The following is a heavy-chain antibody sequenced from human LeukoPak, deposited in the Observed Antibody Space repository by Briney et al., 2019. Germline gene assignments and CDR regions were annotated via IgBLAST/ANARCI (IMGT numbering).Heavy chain of an antibody. J-gene: IGHJ4*02. CDR2: ISYDGSNK. CDR3: ARAAGWLRTGGYYFDY. V-gene: IGHV3-30-3*01. Sequence: GRSLRLSCAASGFTFSSYAMHWVRQAPGKGLEWVAVISYDGSNKYYADSVKGRFTISRDNSKNTLYLQMNSLRAEDTAVYYCARAAGWLRTGGYYFDYWGQGTLVTASS. CDR1: GFTFSSYA. D-gene: IGHD1-14*01.